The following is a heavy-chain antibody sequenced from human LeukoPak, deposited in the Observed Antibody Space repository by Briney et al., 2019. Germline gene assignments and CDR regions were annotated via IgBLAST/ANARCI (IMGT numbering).Heavy chain of an antibody. D-gene: IGHD3-16*01. Sequence: SETLSLTCTVSGGSISSYYWSWIRQPPGKGLEWIGYIYYSGSTNCNPSLKSRVTISVDTSKNQFSLKLSSVTAADTAVYYCARDLGGSGNDYWGQGTLVTVSS. CDR3: ARDLGGSGNDY. CDR2: IYYSGST. J-gene: IGHJ4*02. V-gene: IGHV4-59*01. CDR1: GGSISSYY.